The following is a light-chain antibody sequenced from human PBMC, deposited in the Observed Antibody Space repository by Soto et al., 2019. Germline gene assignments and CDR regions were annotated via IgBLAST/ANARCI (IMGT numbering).Light chain of an antibody. J-gene: IGKJ2*01. CDR1: RSVSTF. CDR3: QQSFSTPHT. CDR2: AAS. Sequence: DIQMTQSPSSLSASVGDRVTITCRASRSVSTFLGWYQQKPGKAPNLLISAASTLQSGVPSRFSGSGSATDFTLTISSLQPEDFATYYCQQSFSTPHTFGQGTKLEIK. V-gene: IGKV1-39*01.